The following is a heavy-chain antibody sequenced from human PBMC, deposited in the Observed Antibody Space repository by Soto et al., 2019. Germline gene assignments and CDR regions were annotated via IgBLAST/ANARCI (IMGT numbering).Heavy chain of an antibody. V-gene: IGHV3-30-3*01. CDR3: AMLGYCSSTSCYHFDY. CDR2: ISYDGSNK. CDR1: GFTFSSYA. Sequence: QVQLVESGGGVVQPGRSLRLSCAASGFTFSSYAMHWVRQAPGKGLEWVAVISYDGSNKYYADSVKGRFTISRHNSKNTLYLQMNSLRAEDTAVYYCAMLGYCSSTSCYHFDYWGQGTLVTVSS. D-gene: IGHD2-2*01. J-gene: IGHJ4*02.